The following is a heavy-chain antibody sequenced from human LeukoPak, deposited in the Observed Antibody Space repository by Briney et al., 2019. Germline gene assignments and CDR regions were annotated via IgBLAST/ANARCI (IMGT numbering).Heavy chain of an antibody. J-gene: IGHJ4*02. CDR2: IYPGGSET. CDR3: ARASRDGYNQNFDH. D-gene: IGHD5-24*01. Sequence: KPGGSLRLSCKGLGXSFSSYWNAWVRQRPGKGLEWMGIIYPGGSETRYDPSLQGQVTISADSSTSTAYLQWSSLRASDTAMYYCARASRDGYNQNFDHWGQGTLVTVSS. CDR1: GXSFSSYW. V-gene: IGHV5-51*01.